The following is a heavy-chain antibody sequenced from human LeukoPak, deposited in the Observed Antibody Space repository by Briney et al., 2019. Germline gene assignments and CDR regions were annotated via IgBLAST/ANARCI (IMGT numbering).Heavy chain of an antibody. CDR2: IIPIFGTA. Sequence: SVKVSCKASGGTFSSYAISWVRQAPGQGLEWMGGIIPIFGTANYAQKFQGRVTITADESTSTAYMELSSLRSEDTAVYYCATGRTIRSSSSWFFPFDYWGQGTLVTVSS. J-gene: IGHJ4*02. CDR3: ATGRTIRSSSSWFFPFDY. V-gene: IGHV1-69*13. CDR1: GGTFSSYA. D-gene: IGHD6-13*01.